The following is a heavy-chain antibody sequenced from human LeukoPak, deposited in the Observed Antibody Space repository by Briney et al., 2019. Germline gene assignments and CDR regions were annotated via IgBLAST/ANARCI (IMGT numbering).Heavy chain of an antibody. V-gene: IGHV4-39*01. J-gene: IGHJ3*01. Sequence: SETLSLTCTVSGGSISISNYYWGWIRQPPGKGLEWIASISHTGGTYRNSSLTSRVTISVDTPKNQFSLKLSSVTAADAAVYYCRTYDSSGYYSFDVWGQGTMVTVSS. D-gene: IGHD3-22*01. CDR3: RTYDSSGYYSFDV. CDR2: ISHTGGT. CDR1: GGSISISNYY.